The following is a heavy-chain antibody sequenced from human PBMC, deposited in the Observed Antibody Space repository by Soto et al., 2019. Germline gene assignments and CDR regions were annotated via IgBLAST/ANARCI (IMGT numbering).Heavy chain of an antibody. CDR1: GYTFTSYG. CDR2: ISAYNGDT. CDR3: ARDDASSTRIRAFDV. Sequence: ASVKVSCKASGYTFTSYGISWVLQAPGQGLGWMGWISAYNGDTTYAQTLQGRVTMTTDTSTSTVYMELRGLRSDDTAVYYCARDDASSTRIRAFDVWGQGTMVTVSS. V-gene: IGHV1-18*01. D-gene: IGHD2-2*01. J-gene: IGHJ3*01.